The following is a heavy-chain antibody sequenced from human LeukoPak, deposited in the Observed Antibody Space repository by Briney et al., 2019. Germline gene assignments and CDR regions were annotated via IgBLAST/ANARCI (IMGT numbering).Heavy chain of an antibody. J-gene: IGHJ4*02. CDR2: SKSDGNTT. V-gene: IGHV3-74*03. CDR1: GFTFSSYW. CDR3: AKDRDILTGYYNVGYFDY. D-gene: IGHD3-9*01. Sequence: GGSLRLSCAASGFTFSSYWMHWVRQAPGKGLVWVSRSKSDGNTTTYADSVKGRFTISRDNSKNTLYLQMNSLRAEDTAVYYCAKDRDILTGYYNVGYFDYWGQGTLVTVSS.